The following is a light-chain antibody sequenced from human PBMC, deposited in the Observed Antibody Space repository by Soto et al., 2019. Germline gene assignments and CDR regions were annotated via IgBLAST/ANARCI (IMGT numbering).Light chain of an antibody. V-gene: IGKV3D-11*03. CDR1: QGIGDT. Sequence: EIVLTQSPGTLSLSPGERATLSCRASQGIGDTLAWYQHKPGQTPRLLIYDTSTRATGVPARFSGSGSGTDFTLTISSLEPEDFAVYYCQQRSNWPSWTFGQGTKGYIK. CDR3: QQRSNWPSWT. CDR2: DTS. J-gene: IGKJ1*01.